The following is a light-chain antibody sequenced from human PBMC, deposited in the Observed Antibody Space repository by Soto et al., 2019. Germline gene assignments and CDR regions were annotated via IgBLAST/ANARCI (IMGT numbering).Light chain of an antibody. CDR3: LQHNNFPRT. J-gene: IGKJ1*01. Sequence: DIQMTQSPSTLSASVRDRVTITCRASQTISSWLAWFQQRPGRAPKFLIYKASSLKSGVPSRFSGSGSGTEFTLTISNLQPEDFATYYCLQHNNFPRTFGQGTKVDIK. CDR2: KAS. CDR1: QTISSW. V-gene: IGKV1-5*03.